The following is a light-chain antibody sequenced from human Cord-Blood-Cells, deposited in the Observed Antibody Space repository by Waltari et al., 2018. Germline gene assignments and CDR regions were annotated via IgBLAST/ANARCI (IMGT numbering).Light chain of an antibody. J-gene: IGKJ5*01. CDR3: QQYNNWLIT. Sequence: EIVMTQSPATLSVPPGERATLSCRASQRVSSNLAWYQQKPGQAPRLLIYGASTRATGIPARFSGSGSGTEFTLTISSLQSEDFAVYYCQQYNNWLITFGQGTRLEIK. V-gene: IGKV3-15*01. CDR2: GAS. CDR1: QRVSSN.